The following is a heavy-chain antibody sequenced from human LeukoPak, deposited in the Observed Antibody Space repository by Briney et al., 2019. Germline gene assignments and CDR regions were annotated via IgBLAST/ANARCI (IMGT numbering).Heavy chain of an antibody. D-gene: IGHD3-22*01. V-gene: IGHV1-2*02. CDR3: ARDSSGSGSIDY. CDR2: INPNSGGT. J-gene: IGHJ4*02. Sequence: GASVKVSCKASGYSFVQYSFSWVRQAPGQGLEWMGWINPNSGGTNYAQKFQGRVTMTRDTSISTAYMELSRLRSDDTAVYYCARDSSGSGSIDYWGQGTLVTVSS. CDR1: GYSFVQYS.